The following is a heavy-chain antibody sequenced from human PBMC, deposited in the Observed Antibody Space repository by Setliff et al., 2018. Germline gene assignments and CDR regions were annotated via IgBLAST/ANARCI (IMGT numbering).Heavy chain of an antibody. CDR2: IYYSGST. V-gene: IGHV4-59*08. J-gene: IGHJ4*02. Sequence: PSETLSLTCTVSGASISNDYWSWIRQPPGKGLEWIGYIYYSGSTKYNPSLKSRVTISVDTSKNQFSLKLTSMPAADTAVYYCASCRYQVPYDYWGQGILVTVSS. CDR1: GASISNDY. D-gene: IGHD2-2*01. CDR3: ASCRYQVPYDY.